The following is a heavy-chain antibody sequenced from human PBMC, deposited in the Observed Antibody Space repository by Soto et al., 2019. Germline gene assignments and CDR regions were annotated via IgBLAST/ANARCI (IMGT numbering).Heavy chain of an antibody. D-gene: IGHD2-8*01. CDR3: ARRSNGVDY. V-gene: IGHV4-31*03. CDR1: GGPITSGGYF. Sequence: SETLSLTCTVSGGPITSGGYFWNWIRQHPGKGLEWIGYIFYSGSTYYNPSLKSRLTISVDTSKNEFYLELRSVTAADTAVYYCARRSNGVDYWGQGTLVTVSS. J-gene: IGHJ4*02. CDR2: IFYSGST.